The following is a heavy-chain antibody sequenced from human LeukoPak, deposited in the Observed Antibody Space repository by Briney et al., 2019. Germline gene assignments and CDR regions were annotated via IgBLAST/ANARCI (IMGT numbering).Heavy chain of an antibody. CDR2: ISWNSGSI. CDR1: GFTFDDYA. J-gene: IGHJ3*02. V-gene: IGHV3-9*01. Sequence: GGSLRLSCAASGFTFDDYAMHWVRQAPGKGLEWVSGISWNSGSIGYADSVMGRFTISRDNAKNSLYLQMNSLRAEDTALYYCAKVRASSGWQRNAFDIWGQGTMVTVSS. D-gene: IGHD6-19*01. CDR3: AKVRASSGWQRNAFDI.